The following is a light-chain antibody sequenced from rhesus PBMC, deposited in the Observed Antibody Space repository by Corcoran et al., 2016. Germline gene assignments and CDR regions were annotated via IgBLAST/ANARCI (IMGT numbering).Light chain of an antibody. Sequence: DIQMTQSPSSLSASVGDRVTITCRASQSISNYLNWYQQEPGKAPKLLIYSASSLQSGVPSRFIGSGSGTEFTITISSLQPEDFATYYCQQFKNYLTFGPGTKLDIK. CDR3: QQFKNYLT. J-gene: IGKJ3*01. CDR1: QSISNY. V-gene: IGKV1-41*01. CDR2: SAS.